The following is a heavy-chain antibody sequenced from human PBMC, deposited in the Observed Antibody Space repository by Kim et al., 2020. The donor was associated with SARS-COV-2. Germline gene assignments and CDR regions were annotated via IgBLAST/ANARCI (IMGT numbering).Heavy chain of an antibody. CDR3: LGGYYFDY. V-gene: IGHV1-3*01. Sequence: ASVKVSCKTSGHTFTEDSIHWVRQAPGQRLEWMGGIDCGNGDTTYSQKFQGRVTFTTDTSASTGYMELSSLTSEDSAVYYCLGGYYFDYWGQGTLVTVSS. J-gene: IGHJ4*02. CDR2: IDCGNGDT. D-gene: IGHD2-15*01. CDR1: GHTFTEDS.